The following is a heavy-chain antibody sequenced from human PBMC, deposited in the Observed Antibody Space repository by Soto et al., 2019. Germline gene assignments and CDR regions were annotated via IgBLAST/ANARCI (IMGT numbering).Heavy chain of an antibody. Sequence: QVQLQESGPGLLKPSGTLYLTCAVSGGSISPTTWWNWVRQPPGKGLEWIAEMNDSGQTHPNPSHTSLVTISVDKSNNQFSLKLSSVTAADTAVYYCESSTGGPAGSWLFDPWGQGALVTVSS. CDR2: MNDSGQT. V-gene: IGHV4-4*02. CDR3: ESSTGGPAGSWLFDP. D-gene: IGHD2-2*01. J-gene: IGHJ5*02. CDR1: GGSISPTTW.